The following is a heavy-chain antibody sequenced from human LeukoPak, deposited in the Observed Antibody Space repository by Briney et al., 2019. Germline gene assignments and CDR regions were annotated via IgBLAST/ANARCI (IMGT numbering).Heavy chain of an antibody. CDR2: IYYSGST. CDR3: ARGDGYCSSTSCFFDAFDI. V-gene: IGHV4-59*01. D-gene: IGHD2-2*01. Sequence: SETLSLTCTVSGGSISSYYWSWIRQPPGKGLEWIGYIYYSGSTNYNPSLKSRVTISVDTSKNQFSLKLSSVTAADPAVYYCARGDGYCSSTSCFFDAFDIWGQGTMVTVSS. CDR1: GGSISSYY. J-gene: IGHJ3*02.